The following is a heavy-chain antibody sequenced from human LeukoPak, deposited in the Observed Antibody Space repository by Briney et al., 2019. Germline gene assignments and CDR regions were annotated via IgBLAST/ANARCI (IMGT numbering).Heavy chain of an antibody. Sequence: GGSLRLSCAASGFTFDDYAMHWVRQASGKGLEWVSLISWDGGSTYYADSVKGRFTISRDNSKNTLYLQMNSLRAEDTAVYYCAKVQTAISEDYWGQGTLVTVSS. CDR1: GFTFDDYA. D-gene: IGHD2-21*02. CDR2: ISWDGGST. J-gene: IGHJ4*02. V-gene: IGHV3-43D*03. CDR3: AKVQTAISEDY.